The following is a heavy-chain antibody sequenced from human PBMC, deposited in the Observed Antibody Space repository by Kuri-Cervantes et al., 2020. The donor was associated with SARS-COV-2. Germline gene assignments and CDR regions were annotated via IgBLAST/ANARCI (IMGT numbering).Heavy chain of an antibody. J-gene: IGHJ3*02. Sequence: GESLKISCAASGFTFSDYYMSWIRQAPGKGLEWVSYISSSGSTIYYADSVKGRFTISRDNAKNSLYLQMNSLRAEDTAVYYCARDKLHSLDAFDIWGQGTMVTVSS. CDR2: ISSSGSTI. D-gene: IGHD5-18*01. CDR1: GFTFSDYY. CDR3: ARDKLHSLDAFDI. V-gene: IGHV3-11*04.